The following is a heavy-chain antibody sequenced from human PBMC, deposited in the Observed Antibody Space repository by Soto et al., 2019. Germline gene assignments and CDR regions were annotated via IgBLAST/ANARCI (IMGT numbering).Heavy chain of an antibody. D-gene: IGHD3-22*01. CDR1: GFTFSTYA. CDR3: AKDRFYYDSSAYYYDAFDI. CDR2: ISGSGGST. J-gene: IGHJ3*02. V-gene: IGHV3-23*01. Sequence: EVQLLESGGGLVQPGGSLRLSCAASGFTFSTYAMSWVRQAPGKGLEWVSAISGSGGSTYYADSVKGRFTISRDNSKNPLYLQMSSLRAEDTALYYCAKDRFYYDSSAYYYDAFDIWGQGTMVTVSS.